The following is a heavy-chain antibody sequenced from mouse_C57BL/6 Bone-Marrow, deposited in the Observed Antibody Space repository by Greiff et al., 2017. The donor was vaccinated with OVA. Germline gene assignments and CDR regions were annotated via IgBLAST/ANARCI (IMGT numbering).Heavy chain of an antibody. J-gene: IGHJ4*01. CDR1: GYTFTSYW. CDR3: ARWVYAMDY. CDR2: IYPNSGST. Sequence: QVQLQQPGAELVKPGASVKLSCKASGYTFTSYWMNWVKQRPGQGLEWIGMIYPNSGSTNYNEKFKSKATLTVDKSSSTAYMQLSSLTSEDSAVYYCARWVYAMDYWGQGTSVTVSS. V-gene: IGHV1-64*01.